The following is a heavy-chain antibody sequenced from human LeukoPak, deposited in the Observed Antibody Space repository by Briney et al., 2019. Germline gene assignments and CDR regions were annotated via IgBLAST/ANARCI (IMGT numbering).Heavy chain of an antibody. D-gene: IGHD6-13*01. CDR1: GGSFSGYY. CDR3: ARGTHRPLVYGTYYYYSLDV. CDR2: INHSGST. Sequence: SETLSLTCAVYGGSFSGYYWTRIRQPPGKGLEWIGEINHSGSTSSNPSLKSRVTVFVDTSKSQFSLRLTSVTAADTAVYYCARGTHRPLVYGTYYYYSLDVWGQGTTVIVSS. V-gene: IGHV4-34*01. J-gene: IGHJ6*02.